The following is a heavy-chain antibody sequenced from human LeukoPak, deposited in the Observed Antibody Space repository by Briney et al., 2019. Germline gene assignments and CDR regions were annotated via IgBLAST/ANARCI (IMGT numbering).Heavy chain of an antibody. Sequence: SETLSLTCTVSGGSISSSSYYWGWIRQPPGKGLEWIGSIYYSGSTNYNPSLKSRVTISVDTSKNQFSLKLSSVTAADTAVYYCARDGNDSGGGWSLFHFDYWGQGTLVTVSS. J-gene: IGHJ4*02. CDR1: GGSISSSSYY. D-gene: IGHD6-19*01. CDR3: ARDGNDSGGGWSLFHFDY. CDR2: IYYSGST. V-gene: IGHV4-39*07.